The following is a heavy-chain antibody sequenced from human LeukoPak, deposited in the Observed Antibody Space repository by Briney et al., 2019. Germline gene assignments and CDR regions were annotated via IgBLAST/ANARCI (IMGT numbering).Heavy chain of an antibody. D-gene: IGHD5-18*01. J-gene: IGHJ4*02. V-gene: IGHV3-23*01. Sequence: GGSLRLSCAASGFTFSSYAMSWVRQAPGKGLEWVSAISGSGGSTYYADSVKGRFTTSRDNSKNTLYLQMNSLRAEDTAVYYCAKPVGYSYGYPFDYWGQGTLVTVSS. CDR3: AKPVGYSYGYPFDY. CDR2: ISGSGGST. CDR1: GFTFSSYA.